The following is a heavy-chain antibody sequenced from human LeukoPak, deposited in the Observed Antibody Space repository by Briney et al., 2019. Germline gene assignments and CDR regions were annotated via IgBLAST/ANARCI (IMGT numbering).Heavy chain of an antibody. CDR3: AVHDYGDYPFDY. CDR1: GFTFSSYS. Sequence: GGSLRLSCAASGFTFSSYSMNWVRQAPGKGLEWVSSISSSSSYIYYADSVKGRFTISRDNAKNSLYLQMNSLRAEDTAVYYCAVHDYGDYPFDYWGQGTLVTVSS. CDR2: ISSSSSYI. D-gene: IGHD4-17*01. V-gene: IGHV3-21*01. J-gene: IGHJ4*02.